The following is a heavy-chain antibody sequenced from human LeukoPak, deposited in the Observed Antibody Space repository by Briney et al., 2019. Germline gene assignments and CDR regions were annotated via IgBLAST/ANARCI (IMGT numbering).Heavy chain of an antibody. J-gene: IGHJ4*02. CDR2: ISCDGSNK. D-gene: IGHD2-2*01. Sequence: GGSLRLSCAASGFTFSSYDMHWVRQAPGKGLEWVAVISCDGSNKYYADSVKGRFTISRDNSKNTLYLQMNSLRAEDTAVYYCARDEGYCSSTSCYSAPGYWGQGTLVTVSS. CDR1: GFTFSSYD. CDR3: ARDEGYCSSTSCYSAPGY. V-gene: IGHV3-30*03.